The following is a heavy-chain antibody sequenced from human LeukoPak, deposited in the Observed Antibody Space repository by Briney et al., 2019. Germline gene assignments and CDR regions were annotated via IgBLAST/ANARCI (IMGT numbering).Heavy chain of an antibody. J-gene: IGHJ4*02. CDR2: IKQDGSEK. V-gene: IGHV3-7*01. D-gene: IGHD3-10*01. CDR1: GFTFSSYW. CDR3: ARPDDSESFYRANHY. Sequence: GGSLRLSCAASGFTFSSYWMSWVRQAPGKGLEWVANIKQDGSEKYYVDSVKGRFTISRDNAKNSLYLQMNSLRAEDTAVYYCARPDDSESFYRANHYWGRGTLVTVS.